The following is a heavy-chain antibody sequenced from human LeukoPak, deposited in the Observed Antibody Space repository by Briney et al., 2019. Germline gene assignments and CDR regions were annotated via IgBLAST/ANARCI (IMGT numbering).Heavy chain of an antibody. CDR1: GARLTNPTYY. Sequence: SETLSLTCSVSGARLTNPTYYQWSWFRQPPEKALEFIGKIFASGSSTLTPSLKSRVTMSLDTSKNEFSLRLTSVTAEDSAVYFCARFKSGGFYYFDSWGRGALVTVSS. D-gene: IGHD2-15*01. CDR3: ARFKSGGFYYFDS. V-gene: IGHV4-61*01. CDR2: IFASGSS. J-gene: IGHJ4*02.